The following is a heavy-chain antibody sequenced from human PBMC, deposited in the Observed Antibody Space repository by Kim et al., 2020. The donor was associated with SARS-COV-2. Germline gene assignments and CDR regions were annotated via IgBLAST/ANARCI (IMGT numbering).Heavy chain of an antibody. Sequence: GGSLRLSCAASGFTFSNAWMSWVRQAPGKGLEWVGRIKSKTDGGTTDYAAPVKGRFTISRDDSKNTLYLQMNSLKTEDTAVYYCTTDSPYYYGSGPVAALSLDGMDVWGQGTTVTVSS. CDR3: TTDSPYYYGSGPVAALSLDGMDV. D-gene: IGHD3-10*01. CDR2: IKSKTDGGTT. CDR1: GFTFSNAW. V-gene: IGHV3-15*01. J-gene: IGHJ6*02.